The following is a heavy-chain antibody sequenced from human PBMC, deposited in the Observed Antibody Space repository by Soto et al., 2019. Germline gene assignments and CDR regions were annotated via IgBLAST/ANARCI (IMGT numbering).Heavy chain of an antibody. CDR1: GGSFSGYY. J-gene: IGHJ6*02. CDR2: INHSGST. V-gene: IGHV4-34*01. Sequence: SETLSLTCAVYGGSFSGYYWSWIRQPPGKGLEWIGEINHSGSTNYNPSLKSRVTISVDTSKNQFSLKLSSVTAADTAVYYCARASITIFGVVIPSRIWGQGTTVTVSS. D-gene: IGHD3-3*01. CDR3: ARASITIFGVVIPSRI.